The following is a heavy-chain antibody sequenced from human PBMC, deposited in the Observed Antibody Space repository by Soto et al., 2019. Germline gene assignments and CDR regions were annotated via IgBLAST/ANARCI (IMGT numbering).Heavy chain of an antibody. J-gene: IGHJ4*02. D-gene: IGHD2-8*02. CDR3: ARDKITGLFDY. V-gene: IGHV4-34*01. CDR1: GGSFSGYY. Sequence: SSETLSLTCAVYGGSFSGYYWTWIRQPPGTGLEWIGEINHSGSTNYNPSLKSRVTISVDTSKNQFSLKLTSVTAADAAVYYCARDKITGLFDYWGQGTLVTVSS. CDR2: INHSGST.